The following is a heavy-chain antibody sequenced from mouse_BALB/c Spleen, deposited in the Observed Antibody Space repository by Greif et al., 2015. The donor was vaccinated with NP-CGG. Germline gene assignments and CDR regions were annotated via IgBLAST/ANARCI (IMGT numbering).Heavy chain of an antibody. J-gene: IGHJ2*01. CDR1: GFTFTDCY. V-gene: IGHV7-3*02. Sequence: VQLQQSGGGLVQPGGSLRLSCATSGFTFTDCYMSWVRQPPGEALEWLGFIRNKANGYTTEYSASVKGRFTISRDNSQSILYLQMNTLRAEDSATYYCARANFDYWGQGTTLTVSS. CDR2: IRNKANGYTT. CDR3: ARANFDY.